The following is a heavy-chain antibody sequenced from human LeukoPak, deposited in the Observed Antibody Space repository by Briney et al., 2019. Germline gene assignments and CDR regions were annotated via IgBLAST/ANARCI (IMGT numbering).Heavy chain of an antibody. Sequence: PVGSLRLSCAASGFSLTNIAMAWVRQSPGKRLEWGSGISANGVTTYYAHSVKGRFTISRAISKSTLYLQMKSLTVADTATYFCVEDLNYGDGRWEFDPWGQGTLVTVA. CDR1: GFSLTNIA. V-gene: IGHV3-23*01. D-gene: IGHD4/OR15-4a*01. J-gene: IGHJ5*02. CDR3: VEDLNYGDGRWEFDP. CDR2: ISANGVTT.